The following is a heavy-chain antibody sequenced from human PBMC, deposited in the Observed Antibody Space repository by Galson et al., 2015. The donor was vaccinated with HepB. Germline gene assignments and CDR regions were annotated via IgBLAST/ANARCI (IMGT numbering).Heavy chain of an antibody. CDR2: ISYDGSNK. D-gene: IGHD2-2*01. V-gene: IGHV3-30*03. Sequence: SLRLSCAASGFTFNTYGMHWVRQAPGKGLEWVAVISYDGSNKYYVDSVKGRFTLSRDNSKNTLYLQMNSLRTEDTAVYYCSVVPAAGVNYWGQGTLVTVSS. J-gene: IGHJ4*02. CDR3: SVVPAAGVNY. CDR1: GFTFNTYG.